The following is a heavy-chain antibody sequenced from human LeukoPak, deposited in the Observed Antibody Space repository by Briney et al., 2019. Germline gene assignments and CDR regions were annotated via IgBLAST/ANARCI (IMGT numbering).Heavy chain of an antibody. V-gene: IGHV3-30*02. CDR3: ARSYSSSSSYFDY. J-gene: IGHJ4*02. D-gene: IGHD6-13*01. CDR1: GFTFSSYG. CDR2: LRFDGSNK. Sequence: GGSLRLSCAASGFTFSSYGMHWVRQPPGKGLEWVAFLRFDGSNKYYADSVKGRFTISRDNSKNTLYLQMNSLRAEDTAVYYCARSYSSSSSYFDYWGQGTLVTVSS.